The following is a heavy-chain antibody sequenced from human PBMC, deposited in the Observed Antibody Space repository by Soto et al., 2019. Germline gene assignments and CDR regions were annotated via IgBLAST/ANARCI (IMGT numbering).Heavy chain of an antibody. CDR1: GDTFSKYA. Sequence: QVRLVQSGTEVKKPGSSVKVSCQASGDTFSKYAISWVRQAPGQGLEWMGGIIPIFGAPNHAQKFQGRVTITADESMTTVYTGLSRLTSEETAVCYCAGSPQWPYALNEAVISTFGFYWGPGKLVNVAS. CDR3: AGSPQWPYALNEAVISTFGFY. CDR2: IIPIFGAP. J-gene: IGHJ4*02. D-gene: IGHD6-19*01. V-gene: IGHV1-69*01.